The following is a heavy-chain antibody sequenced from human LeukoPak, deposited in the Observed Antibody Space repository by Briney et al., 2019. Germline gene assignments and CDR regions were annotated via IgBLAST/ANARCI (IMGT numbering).Heavy chain of an antibody. V-gene: IGHV1-46*01. J-gene: IGHJ3*02. Sequence: GASVKVSCKASGYTFTSYYMHWVRQAPGQGLEWMGIINPSGGSTSYAQKFQGRVTMTRDTSTSTVYMELSSLRSEDTAVYYCARDVGHIVVVTARGDAFDIWGQGTMVTVSS. CDR3: ARDVGHIVVVTARGDAFDI. CDR1: GYTFTSYY. CDR2: INPSGGST. D-gene: IGHD2-21*02.